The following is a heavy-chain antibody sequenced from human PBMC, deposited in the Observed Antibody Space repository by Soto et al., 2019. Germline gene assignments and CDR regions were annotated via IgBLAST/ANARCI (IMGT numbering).Heavy chain of an antibody. J-gene: IGHJ4*02. D-gene: IGHD2-15*01. CDR1: GYTFTSYA. V-gene: IGHV1-3*01. CDR2: INAGNGNT. CDR3: AIRGYCSGGSCYSFWYFDY. Sequence: QVQLVQSGAEVKKPGASVKVSRKASGYTFTSYAMHWVRQAPGQRLEWMGWINAGNGNTKYSQKFQGRVTITRDTSASTAYMELSSLRSEDTAVYYCAIRGYCSGGSCYSFWYFDYWGQGTLVTVSS.